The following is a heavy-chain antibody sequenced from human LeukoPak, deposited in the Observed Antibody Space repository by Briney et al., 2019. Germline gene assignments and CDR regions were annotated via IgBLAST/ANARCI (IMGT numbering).Heavy chain of an antibody. CDR2: INPNSGGT. Sequence: GASVKVSCKTSGYTFTGYYIHWVRQAPGQGLEWMGWINPNSGGTIYAQKFQGRVTMTRDTSISTAYMELGSLTSDDTAVYYCAREKRRAAAGTPGGWWGQGTLVTVSS. V-gene: IGHV1-2*02. D-gene: IGHD6-13*01. J-gene: IGHJ4*02. CDR3: AREKRRAAAGTPGGW. CDR1: GYTFTGYY.